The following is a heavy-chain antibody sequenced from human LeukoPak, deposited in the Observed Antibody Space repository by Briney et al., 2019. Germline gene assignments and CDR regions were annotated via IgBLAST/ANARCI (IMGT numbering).Heavy chain of an antibody. J-gene: IGHJ5*02. CDR2: IYYSGST. V-gene: IGHV4-39*07. CDR3: ARDVRDAHIKNWFDP. Sequence: SETLSLTCTVSGGSISSSSCYWGWIRQPPGKGLEWIGSIYYSGSTYYNPSLKSRVTISVDTSKNQFSLKLSSVTAADTAVYCCARDVRDAHIKNWFDPWGQGTLVTVSS. D-gene: IGHD5-24*01. CDR1: GGSISSSSCY.